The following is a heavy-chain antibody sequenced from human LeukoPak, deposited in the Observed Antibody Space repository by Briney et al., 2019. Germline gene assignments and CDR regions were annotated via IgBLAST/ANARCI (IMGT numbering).Heavy chain of an antibody. CDR2: INPNSGGT. D-gene: IGHD3-22*01. CDR1: GYTFNDDY. J-gene: IGHJ4*02. V-gene: IGHV1-2*06. Sequence: ASVKVSCKASGYTFNDDYIHWVRQAPGQGLEWMGRINPNSGGTNYAQRFQGRVTMTTDTSTSTAYMELRSLRSDDTAVYYCARDLVTVYYDSSGSHFDYWGQGTLVTVSS. CDR3: ARDLVTVYYDSSGSHFDY.